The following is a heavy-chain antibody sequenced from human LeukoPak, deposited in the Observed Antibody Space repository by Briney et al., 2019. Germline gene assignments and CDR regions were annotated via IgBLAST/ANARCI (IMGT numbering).Heavy chain of an antibody. CDR3: ARHRNYYGSGSYSWFDP. V-gene: IGHV4-34*01. D-gene: IGHD3-10*01. CDR2: INHSGST. CDR1: GGSFSGYY. J-gene: IGHJ5*02. Sequence: PSETLSLTSAVYGGSFSGYYWSWIRQPPGKGLEWIGEINHSGSTNYNPSLKSRVTISVDTSMNQFSLKLSSVTAADTAVYYCARHRNYYGSGSYSWFDPWGQGTLVTVSS.